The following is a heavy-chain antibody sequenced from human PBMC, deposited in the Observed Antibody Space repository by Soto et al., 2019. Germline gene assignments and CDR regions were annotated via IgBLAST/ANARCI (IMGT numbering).Heavy chain of an antibody. CDR2: INPSGGST. V-gene: IGHV1-46*01. D-gene: IGHD7-27*01. CDR3: ARALTEFDY. Sequence: ASVKVSCKASGYTFTNYYIHWVRQAPGQGLEWMGIINPSGGSTSYSQKFLGRVTMTGDTSTSTAYMHLSGLTYDDTAVYFCARALTEFDYWG. J-gene: IGHJ4*01. CDR1: GYTFTNYY.